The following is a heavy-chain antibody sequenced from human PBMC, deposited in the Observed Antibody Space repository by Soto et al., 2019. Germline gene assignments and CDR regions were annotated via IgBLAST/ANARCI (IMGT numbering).Heavy chain of an antibody. Sequence: GGSLRLSCATSTFIFNNAWMSWVRQAPGKGLEWVGRIKSKTDGGTIDYAAPLKDRLTISRDDSKNTLYLLINSLQTADTAVYYCAAGSMSTVDFDYWGQGTLVTVSS. CDR1: TFIFNNAW. CDR3: AAGSMSTVDFDY. D-gene: IGHD4-17*01. CDR2: IKSKTDGGTI. V-gene: IGHV3-15*01. J-gene: IGHJ4*02.